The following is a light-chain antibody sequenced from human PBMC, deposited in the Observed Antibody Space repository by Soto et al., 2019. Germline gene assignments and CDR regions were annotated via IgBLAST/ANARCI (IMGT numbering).Light chain of an antibody. CDR2: AAS. CDR1: QGISNY. Sequence: DLQMTQSPSSLSASVGDRVTITCRASQGISNYLAWYQQKPGKVPKLLIYAASTLQSGVPSRFSGSGSGTDFTLTISSRQPEDVATYYCQKYNSAPRTCGQGTKVEIK. CDR3: QKYNSAPRT. V-gene: IGKV1-27*01. J-gene: IGKJ1*01.